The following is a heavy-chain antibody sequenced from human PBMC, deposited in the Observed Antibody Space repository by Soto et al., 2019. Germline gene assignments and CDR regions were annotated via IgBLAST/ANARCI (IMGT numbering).Heavy chain of an antibody. CDR2: IYYSGSA. V-gene: IGHV4-61*01. J-gene: IGHJ4*02. CDR1: GGSVSSGSYY. D-gene: IGHD3-16*01. CDR3: ARKGPRLEEGFDY. Sequence: SETLSLSCTVSGGSVSSGSYYWNWIRQPPGRGLEWIGYIYYSGSANYNPSLKSRVTISVDTSKNQFSLKLTSMTAADTAVYYCARKGPRLEEGFDYWGQGSLVTVSS.